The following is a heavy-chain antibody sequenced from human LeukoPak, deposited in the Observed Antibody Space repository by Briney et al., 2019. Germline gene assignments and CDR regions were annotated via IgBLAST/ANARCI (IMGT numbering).Heavy chain of an antibody. Sequence: GGSLRLSCGASGLTLSRYAVNWVRQAPGRGLEWVSYISPTGDSTLNAEPVKGRFTISRDNSRNTLYLQMHSLGGEDTAVYYCANTVVRGVASMDVWGRGATVTVSS. J-gene: IGHJ6*02. V-gene: IGHV3-23*01. D-gene: IGHD3-10*01. CDR2: ISPTGDST. CDR3: ANTVVRGVASMDV. CDR1: GLTLSRYA.